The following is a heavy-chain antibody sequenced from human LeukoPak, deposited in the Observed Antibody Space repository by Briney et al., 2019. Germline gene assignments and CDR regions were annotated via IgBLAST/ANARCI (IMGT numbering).Heavy chain of an antibody. CDR2: IKHSGST. CDR3: SRLPGCSGADCFRAFDI. J-gene: IGHJ3*02. V-gene: IGHV4-34*01. Sequence: SETLSLTCAVYGGSFSDYYWSWIRQPPGQGLEWIGEIKHSGSTNYNPFLKSRVTISVDTSKNQFSLKLSSVTAADTAVYYCSRLPGCSGADCFRAFDIWGQGTMVTVSS. D-gene: IGHD2-21*02. CDR1: GGSFSDYY.